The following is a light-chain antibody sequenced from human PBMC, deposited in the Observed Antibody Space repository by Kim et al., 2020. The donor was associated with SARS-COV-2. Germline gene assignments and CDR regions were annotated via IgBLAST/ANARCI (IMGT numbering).Light chain of an antibody. CDR3: QQHGSSPLT. CDR2: DAS. V-gene: IGKV3-20*01. J-gene: IGKJ4*01. Sequence: EIVLTQSPGTLSLSPWERATLSCRASHSVMNSYLAWYQQKPGQAPRLLIYDASSRATGIPDRFSGSASGTDFTLTISRLEPEDFAVYYCQQHGSSPLTFGGGTKVDIK. CDR1: HSVMNSY.